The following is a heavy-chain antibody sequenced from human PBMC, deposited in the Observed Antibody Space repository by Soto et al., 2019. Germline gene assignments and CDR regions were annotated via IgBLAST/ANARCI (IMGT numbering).Heavy chain of an antibody. CDR2: IIPIFGTA. D-gene: IGHD3-10*01. Sequence: SVKVSCKASGGTFSSYAISWVRQAPGQGLEWMGGIIPIFGTANYAQKFQGRVTITADESKNTVYLQMNSLRAEDTAVYYCARVGPYDSGSYMLRYNWFDPWGQGTLVTVSS. CDR1: GGTFSSYA. V-gene: IGHV1-69*13. CDR3: ARVGPYDSGSYMLRYNWFDP. J-gene: IGHJ5*02.